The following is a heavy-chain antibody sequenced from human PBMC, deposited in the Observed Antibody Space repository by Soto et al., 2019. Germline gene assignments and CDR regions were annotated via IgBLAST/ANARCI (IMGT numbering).Heavy chain of an antibody. D-gene: IGHD1-1*01. Sequence: SETLSLTCAVSGGSISSSNWWSWVRQPPGKGLEWIGEIYHSGSTNYNPSLKSRVTISVDKSKNQFSLKLSSVTAADTAVYYCAREGDGYNWNDGNHPRPYYYYYGMDVWGQGTTVTVSS. V-gene: IGHV4-4*02. CDR3: AREGDGYNWNDGNHPRPYYYYYGMDV. J-gene: IGHJ6*02. CDR2: IYHSGST. CDR1: GGSISSSNW.